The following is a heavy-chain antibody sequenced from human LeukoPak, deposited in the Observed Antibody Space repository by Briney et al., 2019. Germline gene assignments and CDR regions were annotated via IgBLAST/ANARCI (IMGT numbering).Heavy chain of an antibody. CDR3: ARGEAAAPGDY. J-gene: IGHJ4*02. CDR1: GGSISSGDYY. V-gene: IGHV4-30-4*01. CDR2: IYYGGST. D-gene: IGHD6-13*01. Sequence: SETLSLTCTVSGGSISSGDYYWSWIRQPPGKGLEWIGYIYYGGSTYYNPSLKSRVTISVDTSKNQFSLKLSSVTAADTAVYYCARGEAAAPGDYWGQGTLVTVSS.